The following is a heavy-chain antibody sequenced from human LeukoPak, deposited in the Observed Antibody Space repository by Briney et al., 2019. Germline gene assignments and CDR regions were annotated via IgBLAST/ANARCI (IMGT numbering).Heavy chain of an antibody. D-gene: IGHD3-10*01. V-gene: IGHV3-20*04. J-gene: IGHJ4*02. CDR3: AKDRGYFDY. Sequence: SGGSLRLSCAASGFTFDDYGMSWVRQAPGKGLEWVSGINWNGGSTGYADSVKGRFTISRDNSKNTLYLQMNSLRAEDTAVYYCAKDRGYFDYWGQGTLVTVSS. CDR1: GFTFDDYG. CDR2: INWNGGST.